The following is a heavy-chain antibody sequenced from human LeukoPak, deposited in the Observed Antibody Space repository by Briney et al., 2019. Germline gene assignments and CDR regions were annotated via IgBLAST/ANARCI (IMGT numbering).Heavy chain of an antibody. V-gene: IGHV1-2*02. CDR3: ARDREGGSGWFDP. D-gene: IGHD3-16*01. J-gene: IGHJ5*02. CDR2: INPNSGGT. Sequence: GASVKVSCKASGCTFTGYYMHWVRQAPGQGREWMGWINPNSGGTNYEQKFQGRVTMTRDTSISTAYMELSRLRSDDTAVYYCARDREGGSGWFDPWGQGTLVTVSS. CDR1: GCTFTGYY.